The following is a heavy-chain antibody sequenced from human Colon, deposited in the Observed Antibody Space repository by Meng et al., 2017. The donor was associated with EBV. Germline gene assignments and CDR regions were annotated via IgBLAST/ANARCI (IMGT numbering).Heavy chain of an antibody. CDR1: GGALSDYY. D-gene: IGHD7-27*01. V-gene: IGHV4-34*01. Sequence: GAALLKPSGTLSLTCFVYGGALSDYYCSWIRQSPGRGLEWIGEIHPSGSMFYNPSLQSRVTISVDTSKNQFSLNLNSVTAADTAVYFCSRGVDSYKLGNLWGRGTLVTVSS. CDR2: IHPSGSM. J-gene: IGHJ2*01. CDR3: SRGVDSYKLGNL.